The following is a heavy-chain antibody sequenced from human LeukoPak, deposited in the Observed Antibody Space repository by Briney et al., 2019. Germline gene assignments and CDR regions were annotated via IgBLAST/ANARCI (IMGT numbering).Heavy chain of an antibody. CDR3: ARDSVGRSNWFDP. V-gene: IGHV3-21*01. Sequence: PGGSLRLSCAASGFTFSTYSMAWVRQAPGKGLEWVSSISSDSSYVYYADSVKGRFTISRDNAKNSLYLQMSSLRGEDTAVYYCARDSVGRSNWFDPWGQGTLVTVSS. CDR2: ISSDSSYV. CDR1: GFTFSTYS. J-gene: IGHJ5*02.